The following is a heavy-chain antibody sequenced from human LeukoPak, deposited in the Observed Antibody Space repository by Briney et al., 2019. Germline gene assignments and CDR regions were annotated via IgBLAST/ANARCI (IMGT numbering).Heavy chain of an antibody. V-gene: IGHV3-30*02. CDR2: IRYDGSNK. J-gene: IGHJ4*02. CDR1: GFTFSSCG. Sequence: PGGSLRLSCAASGFTFSSCGMHWVRQAPGKGLQWVTLIRYDGSNKYYADSVKGRFTISRDNSKNTLYLQMNSLRAEDTAIYYCAKGVGRSSSWYRGARGDYFDYWGQGTLVTVSS. CDR3: AKGVGRSSSWYRGARGDYFDY. D-gene: IGHD6-13*01.